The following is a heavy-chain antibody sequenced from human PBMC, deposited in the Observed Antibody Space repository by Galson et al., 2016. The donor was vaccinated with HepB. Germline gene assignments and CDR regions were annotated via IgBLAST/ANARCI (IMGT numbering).Heavy chain of an antibody. V-gene: IGHV1-46*01. Sequence: SVKVSCKASGYTFTSYYMHWVRQAPGQGLEWMGIINPSGGSTSYAQKFQGRVTMTRDTSTSTVYMELSSLRSEDTAVYYCARAKREGWLQLGGYYYYGMDVWGQGTTVTVSS. D-gene: IGHD5-24*01. J-gene: IGHJ6*02. CDR3: ARAKREGWLQLGGYYYYGMDV. CDR2: INPSGGST. CDR1: GYTFTSYY.